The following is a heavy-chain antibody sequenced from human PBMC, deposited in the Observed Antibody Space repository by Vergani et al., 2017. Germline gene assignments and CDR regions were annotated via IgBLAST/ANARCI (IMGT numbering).Heavy chain of an antibody. V-gene: IGHV3-30*02. Sequence: QVQLVESGGGVVQPGESLRLSCAASGFPFSTYCMHWVRQAPGKGLEWVAFIQKDGIDKFYADSVRGRFTISRDVSKNTHYLEMNCLSAEDTALYRCVKGHPVFDERGRGTLVSVS. CDR1: GFPFSTYC. J-gene: IGHJ4*02. CDR2: IQKDGIDK. CDR3: VKGHPVFDE.